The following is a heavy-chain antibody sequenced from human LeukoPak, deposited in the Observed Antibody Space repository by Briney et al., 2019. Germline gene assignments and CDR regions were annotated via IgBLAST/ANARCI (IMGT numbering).Heavy chain of an antibody. V-gene: IGHV3-9*01. CDR1: GFTFDDYA. CDR3: ASCSSTRNFDY. D-gene: IGHD2-2*01. J-gene: IGHJ4*02. Sequence: GGSLRLSCAASGFTFDDYAMHWVRQAPGKGLEWVSGISWNSGSIGYADSVKGRFTISRDNAKNSLYLQMNSLRDEDTAVYYCASCSSTRNFDYWGQGTLVTVSS. CDR2: ISWNSGSI.